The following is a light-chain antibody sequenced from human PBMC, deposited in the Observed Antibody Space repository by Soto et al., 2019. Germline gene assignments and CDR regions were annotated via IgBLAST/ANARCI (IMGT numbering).Light chain of an antibody. CDR2: TVS. Sequence: EVVMPQSPLSMPVPLGPPASISCRSSQSLVYSDGPTYWNWCQQRPTQSPRRLNYTVSNRDSGVQDRFSGSGSGTAFTLKISRVEAEDVGVYYCMQGTHGPPGSFGQGTRLEIK. CDR3: MQGTHGPPGS. J-gene: IGKJ5*01. V-gene: IGKV2-30*01. CDR1: QSLVYSDGPTY.